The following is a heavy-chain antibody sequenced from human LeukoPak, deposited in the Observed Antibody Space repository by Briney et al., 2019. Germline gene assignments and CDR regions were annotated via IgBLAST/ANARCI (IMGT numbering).Heavy chain of an antibody. CDR2: ISSSGST. J-gene: IGHJ4*02. D-gene: IGHD2-15*01. CDR3: ARHSPYCSSGSCYFDY. V-gene: IGHV4-59*08. CDR1: GVSIGPYY. Sequence: ASETLSLTCTVSGVSIGPYYWSWIRQPPGKTLERIGYISSSGSTSFNPSLKSRVTISQDTSKNQFSLKLSSVTAADTAVYYCARHSPYCSSGSCYFDYWGQGTLVTVSS.